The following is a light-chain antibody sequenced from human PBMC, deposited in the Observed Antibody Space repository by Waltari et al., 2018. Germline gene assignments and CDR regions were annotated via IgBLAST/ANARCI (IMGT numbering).Light chain of an antibody. CDR3: YSSDSTGLRV. V-gene: IGLV3-10*01. J-gene: IGLJ1*01. CDR1: ELARTQ. Sequence: SYELTQTPSVSVSPGQPARITCPAHELARTQPYWFQQKSGQAPRLVIYEDTKRPSGIPERFSGSSSGTVATLTITGAQVDDEADYYCYSSDSTGLRVFGGGTTVVVL. CDR2: EDT.